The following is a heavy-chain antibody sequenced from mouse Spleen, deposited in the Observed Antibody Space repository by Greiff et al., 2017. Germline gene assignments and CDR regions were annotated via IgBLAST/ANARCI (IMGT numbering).Heavy chain of an antibody. CDR2: IYPGDGDT. D-gene: IGHD1-2*01. Sequence: QVQLKESGPELVKPGASVKISCKASGYAFSSSWMNWVKQRPGKGLEWIGRIYPGDGDTNYNGKFKGKATLTADKSSSTAYMQLSSLTSEDSAVYFCASPYGYVSSWFAYWGQGTLVTVSA. J-gene: IGHJ3*01. CDR3: ASPYGYVSSWFAY. V-gene: IGHV1-82*01. CDR1: GYAFSSSW.